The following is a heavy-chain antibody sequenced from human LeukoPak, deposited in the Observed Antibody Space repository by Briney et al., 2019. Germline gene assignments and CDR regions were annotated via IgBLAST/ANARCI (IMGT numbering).Heavy chain of an antibody. CDR3: VKHVGSRWSNNRFDP. V-gene: IGHV3-23*01. Sequence: GGSLRLSCAASGFTFDSYAMSWVRQAPGKGLEWVSAVSRFGGTTYYADSAKGRFTISRDNSNNTVYLQMNSLGVEDTALYYCVKHVGSRWSNNRFDPWGQGTLVTVS. J-gene: IGHJ5*02. CDR1: GFTFDSYA. CDR2: VSRFGGTT. D-gene: IGHD6-13*01.